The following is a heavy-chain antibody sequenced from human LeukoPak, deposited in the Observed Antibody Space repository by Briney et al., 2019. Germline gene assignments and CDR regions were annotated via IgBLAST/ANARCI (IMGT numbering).Heavy chain of an antibody. V-gene: IGHV1-2*02. CDR1: GYTFTGYY. D-gene: IGHD6-6*01. CDR3: ARDIRIAARPGPYY. J-gene: IGHJ4*02. Sequence: ASVKVSCKASGYTFTGYYMHWVRQAPGQGLEWVGWINPNSGGTNYAQKFQGRVTMTRDTSISTAYMELSRLRSDDTAVYYCARDIRIAARPGPYYWGQGTLVTVSS. CDR2: INPNSGGT.